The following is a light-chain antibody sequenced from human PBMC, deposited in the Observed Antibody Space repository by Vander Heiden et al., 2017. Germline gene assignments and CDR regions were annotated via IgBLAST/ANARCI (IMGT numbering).Light chain of an antibody. V-gene: IGKV4-1*01. Sequence: DIVMTQSPDSLAVSLGERATINCKSSQSVLYSSNNKNYLAWYQQKPGQPPKLLIYWASTRESGVPDRFSGSGSGTDFTLTISSLQAEDVAVYYCQQDDNTPYEFGQGTKVEIK. CDR1: QSVLYSSNNKNY. CDR3: QQDDNTPYE. CDR2: WAS. J-gene: IGKJ1*01.